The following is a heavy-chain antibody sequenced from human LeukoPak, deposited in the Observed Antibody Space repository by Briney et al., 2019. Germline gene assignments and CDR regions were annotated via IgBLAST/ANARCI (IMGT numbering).Heavy chain of an antibody. D-gene: IGHD2-21*02. CDR1: GGSISSSNW. Sequence: PSETLSLTCAVSGGSISSSNWWSWVRQPPGKGLEWIGKIYHSGSTNYNPSLKSRVTISVDKSKNQFSLKLSSVTAADTAVYYCAREPYCGGDCYSDYYYGMDVWGQGTTVTVSS. CDR2: IYHSGST. J-gene: IGHJ6*02. CDR3: AREPYCGGDCYSDYYYGMDV. V-gene: IGHV4-4*02.